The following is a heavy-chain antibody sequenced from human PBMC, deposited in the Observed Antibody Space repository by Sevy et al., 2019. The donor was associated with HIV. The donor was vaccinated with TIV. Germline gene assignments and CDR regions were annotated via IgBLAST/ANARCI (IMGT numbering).Heavy chain of an antibody. D-gene: IGHD6-13*01. CDR1: GFSFSDYY. J-gene: IGHJ3*02. CDR3: ARVGLAASGGGFGAFDM. V-gene: IGHV3-11*01. CDR2: ISGSTNAI. Sequence: GGSLRLSCAASGFSFSDYYMTWIRQAPGKGLEWVSYISGSTNAIFYADSVKGRFIISRDNTKKSLYLRMNTLRAEDTAFYYCARVGLAASGGGFGAFDMWGQGTMVTVSS.